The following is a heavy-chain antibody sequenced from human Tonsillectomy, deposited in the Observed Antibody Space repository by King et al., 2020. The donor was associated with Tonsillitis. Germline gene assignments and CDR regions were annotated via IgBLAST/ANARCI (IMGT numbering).Heavy chain of an antibody. V-gene: IGHV3-7*01. J-gene: IGHJ2*01. CDR1: GFTCSSYC. D-gene: IGHD3-10*01. CDR2: IKEDGSEK. Sequence: VQLVESGGGLVQPGGSLRLSCAASGFTCSSYCINWVRRAPGKGPEWVATIKEDGSEKYYVDSVKGRFTISRDNAKNSLYLQMNSLRAEDTAVYYCARDSGEFGEYWYFDLWGRGTLVTVSS. CDR3: ARDSGEFGEYWYFDL.